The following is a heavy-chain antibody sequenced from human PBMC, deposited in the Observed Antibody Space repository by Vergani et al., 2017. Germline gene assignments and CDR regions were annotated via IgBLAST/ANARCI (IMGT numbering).Heavy chain of an antibody. J-gene: IGHJ5*01. D-gene: IGHD1-26*01. CDR2: IRPKTGDT. CDR3: AHSWNFGRRDWFDS. Sequence: QVQLMQSGPVMKKPGGSMKVSCQASESTFSVYNIHWVRQAPGQGLQWMGWIRPKTGDTDYLQRFQDRVTMTRDSTTKTVYLKMTRLTSDDTAIYYCAHSWNFGRRDWFDSWGPGTLVTVSS. CDR1: ESTFSVYN. V-gene: IGHV1-2*02.